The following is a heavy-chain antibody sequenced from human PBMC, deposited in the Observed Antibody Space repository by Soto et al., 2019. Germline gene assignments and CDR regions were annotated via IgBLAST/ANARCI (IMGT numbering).Heavy chain of an antibody. CDR1: GGSISSSSYY. CDR3: ARHTRGYSSSRIG. D-gene: IGHD6-13*01. CDR2: IYYSGST. J-gene: IGHJ4*02. V-gene: IGHV4-39*01. Sequence: QLQLQESGPGLVKPSETLSLTCTVSGGSISSSSYYWGWIRQPPGKGLEWIGSIYYSGSTYYNPSLKSRVTISVDTSKNQFSLKLSSVTAADTAVYYCARHTRGYSSSRIGWGQGTLVTVSS.